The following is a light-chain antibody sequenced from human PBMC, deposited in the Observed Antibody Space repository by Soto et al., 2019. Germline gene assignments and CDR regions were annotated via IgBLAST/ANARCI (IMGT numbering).Light chain of an antibody. CDR1: QSVSSY. V-gene: IGKV3-11*01. CDR3: QQRSNWPPAWT. Sequence: EIVLTQSPATLSLSPGERATLSCRASQSVSSYLAWYQQKPGQAPRLLIYDASNRATGIPARFSGSGSVTDFTLTISSLEPEYFAVYYCQQRSNWPPAWTFGQGTKVEIK. J-gene: IGKJ1*01. CDR2: DAS.